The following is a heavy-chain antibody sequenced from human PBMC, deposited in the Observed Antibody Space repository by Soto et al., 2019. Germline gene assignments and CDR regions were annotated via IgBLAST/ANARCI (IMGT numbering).Heavy chain of an antibody. CDR3: ARAGATTLSDY. CDR1: GGSISNYY. J-gene: IGHJ4*02. V-gene: IGHV4-59*01. Sequence: QVQLQESGPGLVKPSETLSLTCTVSGGSISNYYWSWIRQPPGKGLEWIGYIYYSGSTNYNPSLKSRVTISLDTYKNQFSLKLSSVTAADTAVYYCARAGATTLSDYWGQGTLVTVSS. D-gene: IGHD1-26*01. CDR2: IYYSGST.